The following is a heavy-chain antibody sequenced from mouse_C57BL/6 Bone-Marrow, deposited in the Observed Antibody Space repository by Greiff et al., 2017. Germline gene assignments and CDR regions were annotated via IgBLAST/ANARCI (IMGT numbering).Heavy chain of an antibody. CDR3: ARDPGSSGY. V-gene: IGHV7-1*01. J-gene: IGHJ2*01. D-gene: IGHD1-1*01. Sequence: EVKVVESGGGLVQSGRSLRLSCATSGFTFSDFYMEWVRQAPGKGLEWIAASRNKANDYTTEYSASVKGRFIVSRDTSQSILYLQMNALRAEDTAIYYCARDPGSSGYWGQGTTLTVSS. CDR2: SRNKANDYTT. CDR1: GFTFSDFY.